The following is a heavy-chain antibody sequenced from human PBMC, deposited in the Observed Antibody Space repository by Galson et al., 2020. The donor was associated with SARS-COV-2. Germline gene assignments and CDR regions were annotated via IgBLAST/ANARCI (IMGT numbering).Heavy chain of an antibody. CDR1: GFSFDDYV. CDR2: INWNRNTI. D-gene: IGHD3-22*01. V-gene: IGHV3-9*01. J-gene: IGHJ4*02. CDR3: AKDIGPGYFDSSGYLGGFDY. Sequence: GGSLRLSCAGSGFSFDDYVMHWVRQPPGKGLEWVSGINWNRNTIGYAESVEGRFTISRDNAKESLYLQMSSLRVEDTAVYFCAKDIGPGYFDSSGYLGGFDYWGQGTLVTVSS.